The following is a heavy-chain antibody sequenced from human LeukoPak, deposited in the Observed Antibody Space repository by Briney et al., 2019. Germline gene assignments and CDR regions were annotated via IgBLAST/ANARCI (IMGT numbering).Heavy chain of an antibody. CDR1: GYTFTSYG. V-gene: IGHV1-18*01. D-gene: IGHD3-3*01. CDR2: ISAYNGNT. Sequence: GASVKVSCKASGYTFTSYGISWGRQAPGQGREWMGWISAYNGNTNYAQKLQGRVTMTTDTSTSTAYMELRSMRSDDTAVYYCARVGRGAKLESLTPLNYWGQGTLVTVSS. CDR3: ARVGRGAKLESLTPLNY. J-gene: IGHJ4*02.